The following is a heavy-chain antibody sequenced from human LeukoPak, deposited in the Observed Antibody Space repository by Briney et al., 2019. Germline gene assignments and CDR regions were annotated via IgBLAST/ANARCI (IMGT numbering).Heavy chain of an antibody. D-gene: IGHD5-18*01. Sequence: GGSLRLSCTASGFTFSNYGMSWVRQAPGKGLEWVSAISGSGGNTYYPDSVKGRFTISRDNSKNTLFLQMNSLRAEDTAVYYCAKKRGFTYGDPFDYWGQGTLVTVSS. CDR3: AKKRGFTYGDPFDY. CDR1: GFTFSNYG. V-gene: IGHV3-23*01. J-gene: IGHJ4*02. CDR2: ISGSGGNT.